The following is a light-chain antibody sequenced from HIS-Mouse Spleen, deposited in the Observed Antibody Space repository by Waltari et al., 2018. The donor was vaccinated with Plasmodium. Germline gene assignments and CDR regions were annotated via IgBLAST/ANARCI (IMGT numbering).Light chain of an antibody. V-gene: IGLV3-10*01. Sequence: SYGLTQPPSVSVSPGQTARITCSGDALPKKYADWYPQKAGQAPVLVIYEDSKRPSGIPERFSGSSSGTMATLTISGAQVEDEADYYCYSTDSSGNHRVFGGGTKLTVL. CDR3: YSTDSSGNHRV. J-gene: IGLJ3*02. CDR2: EDS. CDR1: ALPKKY.